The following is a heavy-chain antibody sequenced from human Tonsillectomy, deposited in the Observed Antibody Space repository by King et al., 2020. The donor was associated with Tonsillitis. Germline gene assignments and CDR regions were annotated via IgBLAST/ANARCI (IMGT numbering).Heavy chain of an antibody. CDR2: INGESDTT. CDR1: GFTFSDYY. J-gene: IGHJ4*02. Sequence: VQLVESGGDLVKPGGSLRLSCAASGFTFSDYYMNWIRQAPGKGLEWGSSINGESDTTHYADSVKGRFTISRDNAKSSFYLQMNSPRSEDTAVYYCAREPRETAMLNFDFWGQGSLGTVSS. CDR3: AREPRETAMLNFDF. V-gene: IGHV3-11*01. D-gene: IGHD5-18*01.